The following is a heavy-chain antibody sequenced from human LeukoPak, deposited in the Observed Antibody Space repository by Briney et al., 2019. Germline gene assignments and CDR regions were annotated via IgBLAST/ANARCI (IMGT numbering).Heavy chain of an antibody. CDR1: GFTFSSYA. CDR3: ARDAPVPFDY. Sequence: GGSLRLSCAASGFTFSSYAMHWVRQAPGKGLEWVAVISYDGSNKYYADSVKGRFTISRDNSKNTLYLQMNSLRAEDTAGYYCARDAPVPFDYWGQGTLVTVSS. J-gene: IGHJ4*02. CDR2: ISYDGSNK. V-gene: IGHV3-30-3*01.